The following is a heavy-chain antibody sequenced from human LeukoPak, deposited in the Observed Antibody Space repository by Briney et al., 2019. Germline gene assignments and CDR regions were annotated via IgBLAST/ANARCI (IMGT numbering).Heavy chain of an antibody. CDR1: GGSISSYY. V-gene: IGHV4-59*12. CDR3: ARRRSGGKGMDV. CDR2: IYYSGST. Sequence: SETLSLTCTVSGGSISSYYWSWIRQPPGKGLEWIGYIYYSGSTNYNPSLKSRVTISVDTSKNQFSLKLSSVTAADTAVFYCARRRSGGKGMDVWGKGSTVTVSS. D-gene: IGHD2-15*01. J-gene: IGHJ6*04.